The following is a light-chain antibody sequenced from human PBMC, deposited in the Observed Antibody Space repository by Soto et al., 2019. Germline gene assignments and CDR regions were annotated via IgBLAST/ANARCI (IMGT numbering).Light chain of an antibody. V-gene: IGKV3-15*01. CDR2: STS. CDR1: QSVSSL. J-gene: IGKJ2*01. Sequence: VLTQSPATLSVSPGERVTLSCRASQSVSSLLAWYQQKPVQAPRLLIYSTSTRATGIPARFSGSGSGTEFTLTISSLQSEDFAIYYCQQYHYWPYTFGQGTNLEIK. CDR3: QQYHYWPYT.